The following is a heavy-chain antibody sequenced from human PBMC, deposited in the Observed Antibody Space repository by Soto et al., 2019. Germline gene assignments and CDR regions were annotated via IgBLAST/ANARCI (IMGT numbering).Heavy chain of an antibody. CDR1: GFTFTTVW. D-gene: IGHD3-3*01. CDR2: IKSKVDGGTT. V-gene: IGHV3-15*07. CDR3: TTDSDFSTRLVRFDY. Sequence: PGGSLRLFSAASGFTFTTVWINWVRQAPGKGLEWVGRIKSKVDGGTTDFAAPVKGRFAISRDDSRSMMYMQMNSLKIEDTAVYYCTTDSDFSTRLVRFDYWGRGTLVTVSS. J-gene: IGHJ4*01.